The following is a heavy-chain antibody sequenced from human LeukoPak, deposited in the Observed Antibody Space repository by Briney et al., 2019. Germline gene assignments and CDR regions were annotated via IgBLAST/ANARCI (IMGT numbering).Heavy chain of an antibody. CDR2: IYRDGGRT. D-gene: IGHD1-26*01. V-gene: IGHV3-74*01. CDR1: GFTLSSEW. J-gene: IGHJ3*01. CDR3: ARSGRGGAFDL. Sequence: QPGGSLRLSCAGSGFTLSSEWIHWVRQGPGKGLVWISRIYRDGGRTNYADSVKGRFTISGDTAKNTLFLQMNSLRAEDTAVYFCARSGRGGAFDLWGQGTMVTVSS.